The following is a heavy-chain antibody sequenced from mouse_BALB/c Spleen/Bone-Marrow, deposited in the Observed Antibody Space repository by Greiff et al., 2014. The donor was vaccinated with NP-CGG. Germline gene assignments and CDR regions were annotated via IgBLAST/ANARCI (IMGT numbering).Heavy chain of an antibody. D-gene: IGHD4-1*01. Sequence: EVQLVESGGGLVQPGSSLRLSCATSGFTFTGYYMNWVRQPPGKALEWLGFIRNKAYGYTTEYSASVKGRFTISRDNSQGILYLQMNSLRAEDSATYYCARDMGGILFDSWGQGTTLTVSS. CDR3: ARDMGGILFDS. CDR2: IRNKAYGYTT. V-gene: IGHV7-3*02. CDR1: GFTFTGYY. J-gene: IGHJ2*01.